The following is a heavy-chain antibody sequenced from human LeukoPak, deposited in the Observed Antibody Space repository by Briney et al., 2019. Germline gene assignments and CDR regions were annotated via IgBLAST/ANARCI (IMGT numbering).Heavy chain of an antibody. Sequence: SSETLSLTCTVSGGSISSSSYYWGWIRQPPGKGLEWIGGIYYSGSTYYNPSLKSRVTISVDTSKNQFSLKLSSVTAADTAVYYCASHAFGGGFWGQGTLVTVSS. CDR3: ASHAFGGGF. V-gene: IGHV4-39*01. CDR1: GGSISSSSYY. J-gene: IGHJ4*02. D-gene: IGHD3-16*01. CDR2: IYYSGST.